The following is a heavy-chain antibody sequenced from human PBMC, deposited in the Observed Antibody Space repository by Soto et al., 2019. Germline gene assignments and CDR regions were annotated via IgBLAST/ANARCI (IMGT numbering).Heavy chain of an antibody. CDR3: ALTRRSSLLEVAGPGFEY. V-gene: IGHV3-30*03. J-gene: IGHJ4*02. CDR2: LSYEGSEE. CDR1: GFNFGVFG. D-gene: IGHD6-19*01. Sequence: GGSLRLSCAASGFNFGVFGMHWVRQAPGKGLEWLSVLSYEGSEEYYADSVRGRFTISRDNSKNTLFLQMDSLRVDDTGVYYCALTRRSSLLEVAGPGFEYWGQGTLVTV.